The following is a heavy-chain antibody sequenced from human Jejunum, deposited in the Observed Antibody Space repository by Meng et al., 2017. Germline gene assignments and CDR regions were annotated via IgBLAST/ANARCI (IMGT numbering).Heavy chain of an antibody. V-gene: IGHV4-39*07. CDR2: FHSSGNT. D-gene: IGHD4-17*01. Sequence: LPLAGWVPGLGKPSEPPCLPCAVSGGSISSGGDYGGWIRQSPGKGLEWIGSFHSSGNTYYTPSLKSRLTISLDTSKKQLSLKLSSVTAADTAVYYCARHGDYGNFDYWGQGTLVTVSS. J-gene: IGHJ4*02. CDR3: ARHGDYGNFDY. CDR1: GGSISSGGDY.